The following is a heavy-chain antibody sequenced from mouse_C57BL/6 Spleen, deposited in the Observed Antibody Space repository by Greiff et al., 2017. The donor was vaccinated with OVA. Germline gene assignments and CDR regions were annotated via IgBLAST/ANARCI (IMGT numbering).Heavy chain of an antibody. V-gene: IGHV1-26*01. CDR3: ALITTDAMDY. Sequence: QLQQSGPELVKPGASVKISCKASGYTFTDYYMNWVKQSHGKSLEWIGDINPNNGGTSYNQKFKGKATLTVDKSSSTAYMELRSLTSEDSAVYYCALITTDAMDYWGQGTSVTVSS. D-gene: IGHD1-1*01. J-gene: IGHJ4*01. CDR1: GYTFTDYY. CDR2: INPNNGGT.